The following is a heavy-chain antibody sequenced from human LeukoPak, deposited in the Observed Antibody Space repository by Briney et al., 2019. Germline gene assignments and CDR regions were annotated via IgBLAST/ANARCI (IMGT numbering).Heavy chain of an antibody. CDR3: AGRMGATTIDY. J-gene: IGHJ4*02. CDR2: INHSGST. D-gene: IGHD1-26*01. Sequence: PSETLSLTCAVYGGSFSGYYWSWIRQPPGKGLEWLGEINHSGSTNYNPSLKSRVTISLDTSKNQFSLKLSSVTAADTAVYYCAGRMGATTIDYWGQGTLVTVSS. V-gene: IGHV4-34*01. CDR1: GGSFSGYY.